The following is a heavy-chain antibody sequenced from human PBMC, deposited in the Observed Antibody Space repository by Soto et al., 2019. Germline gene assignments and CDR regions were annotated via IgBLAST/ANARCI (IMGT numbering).Heavy chain of an antibody. Sequence: QVQLVQSGAEVKKPGASVKVSCKASGYTFTNYGLSWVRQAPGQGLEWMGWISTNKVNTNYAQNFQGRVTMTTDTATSTAYMELSSLRSDDTAVYYCAREGRIVGAVNTYYYYGMDVWGRGTTVTVS. CDR2: ISTNKVNT. V-gene: IGHV1-18*01. D-gene: IGHD2-15*01. CDR1: GYTFTNYG. J-gene: IGHJ6*02. CDR3: AREGRIVGAVNTYYYYGMDV.